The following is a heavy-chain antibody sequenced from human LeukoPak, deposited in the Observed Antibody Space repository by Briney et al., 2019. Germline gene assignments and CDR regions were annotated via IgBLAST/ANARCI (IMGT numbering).Heavy chain of an antibody. CDR3: ARDITMIVVAPLPDY. D-gene: IGHD3-22*01. Sequence: ASVKVSCKASGYTFTSYAMHWVRQAPRQRLEWMGWINAGNGNTKYSQKFQGRVTITRDTSASTAYMELSSLRSEDTAVYYCARDITMIVVAPLPDYWGQGTLVTVSS. CDR2: INAGNGNT. CDR1: GYTFTSYA. V-gene: IGHV1-3*01. J-gene: IGHJ4*02.